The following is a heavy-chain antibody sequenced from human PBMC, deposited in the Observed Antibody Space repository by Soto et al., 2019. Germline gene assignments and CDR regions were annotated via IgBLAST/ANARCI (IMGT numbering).Heavy chain of an antibody. V-gene: IGHV3-23*01. CDR3: AKGRAAAGIPYFDY. CDR2: ISGSGGST. D-gene: IGHD6-13*01. CDR1: GFTFSSYA. J-gene: IGHJ4*02. Sequence: EVQLLESGGGLVQPGGSLRLSCAASGFTFSSYAMSWVRQAPGKGLEWVSAISGSGGSTYYADAVKGRFTIYRDNSKNTLYLQMNSLRAEDTAVYYCAKGRAAAGIPYFDYWGQGTLVTVSS.